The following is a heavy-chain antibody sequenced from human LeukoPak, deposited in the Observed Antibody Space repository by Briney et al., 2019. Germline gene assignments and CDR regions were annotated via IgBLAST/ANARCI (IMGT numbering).Heavy chain of an antibody. CDR1: GFTLDDYA. V-gene: IGHV3-9*03. Sequence: GRSPRLSCAASGFTLDDYAMHWVRQAPGKGLEWVSGISWNSGSIGYADSVKGRFTISRDNAKNSLYLQMNSLRAEDMALYYCAKSRYYEGSWFDPWGQGTLVTVSS. CDR2: ISWNSGSI. D-gene: IGHD3-22*01. CDR3: AKSRYYEGSWFDP. J-gene: IGHJ5*02.